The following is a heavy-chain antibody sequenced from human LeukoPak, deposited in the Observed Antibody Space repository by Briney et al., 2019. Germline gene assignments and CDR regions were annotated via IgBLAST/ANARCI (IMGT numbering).Heavy chain of an antibody. CDR1: SGSFSGYY. J-gene: IGHJ4*02. CDR3: ARIYVWGSYRFDY. V-gene: IGHV4-34*01. CDR2: INHSGST. D-gene: IGHD3-16*02. Sequence: SETLSLTCAVYSGSFSGYYWSWIRQPPGKGLEWIGEINHSGSTNYNPSLKSRVTISVDTSKNQFSLKLSSVTAADTAVYYCARIYVWGSYRFDYWGQGTLVTVSS.